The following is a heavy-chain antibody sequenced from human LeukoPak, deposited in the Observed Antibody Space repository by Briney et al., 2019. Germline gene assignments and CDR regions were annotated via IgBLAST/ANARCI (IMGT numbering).Heavy chain of an antibody. Sequence: SETLSLTCIVSGGSISGSVYYWAWIRQPPGKRLEWIGSIFHSGTTYYNPSLNSRVTISVDTSRNQFSLNLKYVTDADTAQYYCARILHGGAGCYRYWGQGTLVTVSS. D-gene: IGHD2-15*01. J-gene: IGHJ4*02. V-gene: IGHV4-39*01. CDR3: ARILHGGAGCYRY. CDR2: IFHSGTT. CDR1: GGSISGSVYY.